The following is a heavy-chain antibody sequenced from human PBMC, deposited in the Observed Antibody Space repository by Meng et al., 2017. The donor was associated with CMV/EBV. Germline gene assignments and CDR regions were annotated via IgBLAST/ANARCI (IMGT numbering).Heavy chain of an antibody. CDR1: GGSISSYY. CDR2: IYTSGST. CDR3: ARGPEVDYGDYVGLDY. D-gene: IGHD4-17*01. J-gene: IGHJ4*02. Sequence: ELGPGLRKPSGTLSLTGTVSGGSISSYYWSWIRQPAGKGLEWIGRIYTSGSTNYNPSLKSRVTMSVDTSKNQFSLKLSSVTAADTAVYYCARGPEVDYGDYVGLDYWGQGTLVTVSS. V-gene: IGHV4-4*07.